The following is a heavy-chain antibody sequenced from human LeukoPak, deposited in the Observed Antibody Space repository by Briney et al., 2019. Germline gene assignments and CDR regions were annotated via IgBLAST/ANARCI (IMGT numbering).Heavy chain of an antibody. J-gene: IGHJ6*03. D-gene: IGHD4-17*01. V-gene: IGHV3-23*01. Sequence: GGSLRLSCAASGFSFSSYAMSWVRQAPGKGLEWVSAISGSGGSTYYADSVKGRFTISRDNSKNTLYLQMNSLRAEDTAVYYCAKCPTVTRPYYMDVWGKGTTVTVSS. CDR3: AKCPTVTRPYYMDV. CDR1: GFSFSSYA. CDR2: ISGSGGST.